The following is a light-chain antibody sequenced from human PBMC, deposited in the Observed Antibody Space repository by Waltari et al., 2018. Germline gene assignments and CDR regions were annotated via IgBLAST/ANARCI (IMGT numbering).Light chain of an antibody. CDR3: LSPETRGSWV. CDR1: EWPKQY. V-gene: IGLV3-25*03. CDR2: KDR. Sequence: SYELTQSPSVSLSPGQTARITCSGDEWPKQYAYLYQKKPGQAPVLIIFKDRERPSGIPERFSGSTSGTTVTLTITGVQAEDEADYYCLSPETRGSWVFGGGTKLTVL. J-gene: IGLJ2*01.